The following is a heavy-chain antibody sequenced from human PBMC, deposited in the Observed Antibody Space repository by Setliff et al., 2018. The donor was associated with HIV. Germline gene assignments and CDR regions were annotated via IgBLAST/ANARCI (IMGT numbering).Heavy chain of an antibody. D-gene: IGHD1-7*01. CDR2: IYGSGST. CDR3: AKRAVQDGTVTSSNWFES. CDR1: GDSIGTYS. Sequence: SETLSLTCAVSGDSIGTYSWHWLRQPPGKGLEWIGYIYGSGSTGYNPSLTSRVTMSTDTPNNRFALKLTSVTAADTAVYYCAKRAVQDGTVTSSNWFESWGQGTLVAVSS. J-gene: IGHJ5*01. V-gene: IGHV4-4*09.